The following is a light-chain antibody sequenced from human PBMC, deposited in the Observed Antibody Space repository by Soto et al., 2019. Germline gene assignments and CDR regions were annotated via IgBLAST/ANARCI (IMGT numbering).Light chain of an antibody. CDR3: QQYNNWPLLT. V-gene: IGKV3-15*01. J-gene: IGKJ4*01. CDR1: QSVSSN. Sequence: EIVMTQSPATLSVSPGERATLSCRASQSVSSNLAWYQQKPGQAPRLLIYGASTRATGNPARFSGSGSGTEFTLTISSLQSEDFAVYYCQQYNNWPLLTFGGGTKLEIK. CDR2: GAS.